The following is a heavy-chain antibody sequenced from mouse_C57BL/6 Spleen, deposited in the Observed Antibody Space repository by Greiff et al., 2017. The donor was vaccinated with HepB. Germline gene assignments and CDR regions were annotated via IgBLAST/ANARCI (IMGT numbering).Heavy chain of an antibody. CDR3: ARLDGYDYDGGRVMDY. Sequence: EVQLQQSGPELVKPGASVKISCKASGYSFTSYYMNWVKQSPEKSLEWIGEINPSTGGTTYNQKFKAKATLTVDKSSSTAYMQLKSLTSEDSAVYYCARLDGYDYDGGRVMDYWGQGTSVTVSS. CDR1: GYSFTSYY. J-gene: IGHJ4*01. CDR2: INPSTGGT. V-gene: IGHV1-42*01. D-gene: IGHD2-4*01.